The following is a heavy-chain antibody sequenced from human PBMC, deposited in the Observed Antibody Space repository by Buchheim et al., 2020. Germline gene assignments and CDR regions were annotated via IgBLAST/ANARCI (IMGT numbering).Heavy chain of an antibody. V-gene: IGHV4-59*01. J-gene: IGHJ4*02. Sequence: QVQLQESGPGLVKPSETLSLTCTVSGGSMTNYYWSWFRQPPGKGLEWIGYIFYSGSLNYGPSLKSRFTISVDTSKNKFSLKLRSVTPADTAVYYCARRGSGILFDYWGQG. CDR2: IFYSGSL. D-gene: IGHD3-10*01. CDR3: ARRGSGILFDY. CDR1: GGSMTNYY.